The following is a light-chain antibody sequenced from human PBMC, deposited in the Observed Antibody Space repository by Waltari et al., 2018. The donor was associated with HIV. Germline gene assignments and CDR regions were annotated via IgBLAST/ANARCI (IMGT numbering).Light chain of an antibody. CDR3: QSYDTSSHVV. Sequence: NFMLTQPHSVSESPGKTVTISCTGTSGSIASNYAQWSQHRPGSAPTTVIYEDRQRPSGVPYRFSGSIDSSSNSAYLTISGLKTEDEADYYCQSYDTSSHVVFGGGTKLTVL. J-gene: IGLJ2*01. V-gene: IGLV6-57*02. CDR2: EDR. CDR1: SGSIASNY.